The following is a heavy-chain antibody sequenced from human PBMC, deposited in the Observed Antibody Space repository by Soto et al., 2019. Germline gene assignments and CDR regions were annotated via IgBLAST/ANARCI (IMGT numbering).Heavy chain of an antibody. D-gene: IGHD3-22*01. CDR1: GGSIGGGGDS. Sequence: PSETLSLTCAVSGGSIGGGGDSWSWIRQPPGKGLEWIGYIYHSGSTYYNPSLKSRVTISVDRSKNQFSLKLSSVTAADTAVYYCARSRDSSGSIDYWGQGTLVTVSS. CDR3: ARSRDSSGSIDY. V-gene: IGHV4-30-2*01. CDR2: IYHSGST. J-gene: IGHJ4*02.